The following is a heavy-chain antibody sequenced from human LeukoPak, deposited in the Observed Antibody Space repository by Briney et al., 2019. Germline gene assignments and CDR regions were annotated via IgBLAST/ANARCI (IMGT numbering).Heavy chain of an antibody. D-gene: IGHD2-2*01. V-gene: IGHV3-48*02. CDR2: ISGSGSTI. J-gene: IGHJ4*02. CDR3: ARVTSFDY. Sequence: GGTLRLSCAASGFTLSSDTMNWVSQAPGKELEWVSYISGSGSTIYDANSVKGRFTISRDNAKNSLYLQMNSLRDEDTAVYYCARVTSFDYWGQGTLVTVSS. CDR1: GFTLSSDT.